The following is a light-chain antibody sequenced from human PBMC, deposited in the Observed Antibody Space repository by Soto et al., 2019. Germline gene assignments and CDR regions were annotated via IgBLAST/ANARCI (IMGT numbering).Light chain of an antibody. CDR3: QQYESSAWT. CDR1: QRVRTNY. CDR2: GTS. V-gene: IGKV3-20*01. Sequence: EIVLTQSPDTLSLSPGERATLSCRASQRVRTNYLAWFQKKPGQAPRVLIYGTSERAAGIPDRFSGSGSGTDFTLTISRLEPEDFAIYYCQQYESSAWTFGQGTKVEIK. J-gene: IGKJ1*01.